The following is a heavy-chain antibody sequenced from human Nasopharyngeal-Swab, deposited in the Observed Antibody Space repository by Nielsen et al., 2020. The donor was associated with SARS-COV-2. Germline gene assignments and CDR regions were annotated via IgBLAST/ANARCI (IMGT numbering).Heavy chain of an antibody. Sequence: GGSLRLSCAASGFTFSSYSMNWVRQAPGKGLEWVSSISSSSSYIYYADSVKGRFTISRDNAKNSLYLQMNSLRAEDTAVYYCARDRWGYCSSTSCYGGQGLFDYWGQGTLVTVSS. V-gene: IGHV3-21*01. CDR2: ISSSSSYI. D-gene: IGHD2-2*01. CDR1: GFTFSSYS. J-gene: IGHJ4*02. CDR3: ARDRWGYCSSTSCYGGQGLFDY.